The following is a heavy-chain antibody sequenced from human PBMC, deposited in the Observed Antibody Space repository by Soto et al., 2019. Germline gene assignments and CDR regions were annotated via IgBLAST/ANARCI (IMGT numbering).Heavy chain of an antibody. Sequence: SETLSLTCTVSGGSISSYYWSWIRQPPGKGLEWIGYIYYSGSTNYNPSIKSRVTISVDTSKNQFSLKLSSVTAADTAVYYCARGQTLGYCSGGSCVTFDYWGQGTLVTVSS. V-gene: IGHV4-59*01. CDR2: IYYSGST. CDR3: ARGQTLGYCSGGSCVTFDY. D-gene: IGHD2-15*01. CDR1: GGSISSYY. J-gene: IGHJ4*02.